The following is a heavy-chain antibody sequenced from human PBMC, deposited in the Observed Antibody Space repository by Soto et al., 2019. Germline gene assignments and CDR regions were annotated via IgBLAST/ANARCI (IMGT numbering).Heavy chain of an antibody. J-gene: IGHJ5*02. CDR2: FDPEDGET. D-gene: IGHD3-10*01. Sequence: QVQLVQSGAEVKKPGASVKVSCKVSGYTLTELSMHWVRQAPGKGLEWMGGFDPEDGETIYAQKCQGRVTMTEDTSTDTAYMELSSLRSEDTAVYYCATDPQRITMVRGANWFDPWGQGTLVTVSS. CDR1: GYTLTELS. CDR3: ATDPQRITMVRGANWFDP. V-gene: IGHV1-24*01.